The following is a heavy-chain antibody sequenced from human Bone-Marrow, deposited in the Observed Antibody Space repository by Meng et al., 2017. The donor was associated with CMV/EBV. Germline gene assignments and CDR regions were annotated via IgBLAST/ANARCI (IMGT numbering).Heavy chain of an antibody. Sequence: GESLKISCAASGFTFSNAWINWVRQAPGKGLEWVGRIKSKTDGGTTDYAAPVKGRFTISRDDSKNTLYLQLNSLKTEDTAVYYCTTVSNYDLFDYWGQGTLVTVSS. J-gene: IGHJ4*02. CDR1: GFTFSNAW. CDR2: IKSKTDGGTT. V-gene: IGHV3-15*01. D-gene: IGHD4-11*01. CDR3: TTVSNYDLFDY.